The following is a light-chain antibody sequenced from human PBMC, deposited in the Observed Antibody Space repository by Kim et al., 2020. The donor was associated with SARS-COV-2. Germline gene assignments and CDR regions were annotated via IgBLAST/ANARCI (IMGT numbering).Light chain of an antibody. Sequence: QPVLTQSPSASASLVASVKLTCTLSSGHSSYAIAWHQQQPEKGPRYLMKLNSDGSHSKGDGIPDRFSGSSSGAERYLTISSLQAEDEADYYCQTWGTGIRVFGGGTKLTVL. CDR2: LNSDGSH. CDR1: SGHSSYA. J-gene: IGLJ3*02. V-gene: IGLV4-69*01. CDR3: QTWGTGIRV.